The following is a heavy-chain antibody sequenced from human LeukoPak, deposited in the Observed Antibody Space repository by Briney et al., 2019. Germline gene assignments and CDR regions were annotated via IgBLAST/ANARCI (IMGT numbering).Heavy chain of an antibody. CDR3: GRGGAIAVAGT. Sequence: MSSETLSLTCTVSGGSISSSGWYWGWIRQPPGKGLEWIGSIDFGGNTYYSPPLKSRVTISGDASKNQISLKLKSVTAADTAVYYCGRGGAIAVAGTWGQGTLVTVSS. V-gene: IGHV4-39*01. CDR1: GGSISSSGWY. J-gene: IGHJ4*02. D-gene: IGHD6-19*01. CDR2: IDFGGNT.